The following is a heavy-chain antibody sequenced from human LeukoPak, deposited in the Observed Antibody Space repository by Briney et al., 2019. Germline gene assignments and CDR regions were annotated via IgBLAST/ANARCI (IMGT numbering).Heavy chain of an antibody. J-gene: IGHJ6*03. CDR1: GFTFDDYG. CDR3: ARAPGYYYYYMDV. CDR2: INWNGGST. V-gene: IGHV3-20*04. Sequence: GGSLRLSRAASGFTFDDYGMSWVRQAPGKGLEWVSGINWNGGSTGYADSVKGRFTISRDNAKNSLYLQMNSLRAEDTALYYCARAPGYYYYYMDVWGKGTTVTVSS.